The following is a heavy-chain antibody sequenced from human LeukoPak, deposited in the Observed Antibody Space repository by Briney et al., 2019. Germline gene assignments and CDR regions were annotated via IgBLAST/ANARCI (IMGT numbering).Heavy chain of an antibody. J-gene: IGHJ4*02. CDR2: IYYSGST. D-gene: IGHD4-11*01. V-gene: IGHV4-39*01. CDR3: ATTMTTVTTGDY. CDR1: GGSISSSSYY. Sequence: PSETLSLTCSASGGSISSSSYYWGWIRQPPGKGLEWIGSIYYSGSTYYNPSLKSRVTISVDTSKNQFSLKLSSVTAADTAVYYCATTMTTVTTGDYWGQGTLVTVSS.